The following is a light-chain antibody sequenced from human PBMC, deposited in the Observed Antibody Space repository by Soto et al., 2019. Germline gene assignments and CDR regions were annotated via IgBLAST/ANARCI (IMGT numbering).Light chain of an antibody. CDR3: QQYNSYTPWT. CDR2: DAS. CDR1: QSVSSW. V-gene: IGKV1-5*01. Sequence: DVQMTQSASTRSASVEDRVTITCRASQSVSSWLAGYQQKPGKVPKLLIYDASSLESGVTSRFSGSGSGTEFTLTISSLQPDDFATYYCQQYNSYTPWTFGQGTKVDIK. J-gene: IGKJ1*01.